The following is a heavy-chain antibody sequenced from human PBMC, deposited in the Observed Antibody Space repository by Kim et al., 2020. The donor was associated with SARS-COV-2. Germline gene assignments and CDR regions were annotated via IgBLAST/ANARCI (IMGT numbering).Heavy chain of an antibody. CDR1: GFTFSSYG. CDR3: ALASVGATAFDY. J-gene: IGHJ4*02. Sequence: GGSLRLSCAASGFTFSSYGMHWVRQAPGKGLEWVAVISYDGSNKYYADSVKGRFTISRDNSKNTLYLQMNSLRAEDAAVYYCALASVGATAFDYWGQGTLVTVSS. D-gene: IGHD1-26*01. V-gene: IGHV3-30*03. CDR2: ISYDGSNK.